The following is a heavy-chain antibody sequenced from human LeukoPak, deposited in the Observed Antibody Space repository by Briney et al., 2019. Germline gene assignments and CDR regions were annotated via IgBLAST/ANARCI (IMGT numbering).Heavy chain of an antibody. V-gene: IGHV1-69*13. D-gene: IGHD1-7*01. J-gene: IGHJ4*02. CDR1: GGTFSSYA. CDR2: IIPIFGTA. Sequence: SVKVSCKASGGTFSSYAISWVRQAPGQGLEWIGGIIPIFGTANYAQKFQGRVTITADESTCTAYMELSSLRSEDTAVYYCARGLELRPDYFDYWGQGTLVTVSS. CDR3: ARGLELRPDYFDY.